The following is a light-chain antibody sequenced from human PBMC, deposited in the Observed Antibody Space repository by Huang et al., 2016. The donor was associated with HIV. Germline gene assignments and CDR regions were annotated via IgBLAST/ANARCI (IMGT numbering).Light chain of an antibody. CDR3: QQRSNWPPLT. J-gene: IGKJ4*01. V-gene: IGKV3-11*01. CDR1: QSVSSY. Sequence: EIVLTQSPATLSLSPGERATPSCRASQSVSSYLAWYQQKPGQAPRLLIYDASNRATCIPAKFNGSGSGKDFTLTISSLAPEDFAVYYCQQRSNWPPLTFGGGTKVEIK. CDR2: DAS.